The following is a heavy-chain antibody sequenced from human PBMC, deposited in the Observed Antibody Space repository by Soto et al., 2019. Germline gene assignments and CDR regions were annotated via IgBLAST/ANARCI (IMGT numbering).Heavy chain of an antibody. Sequence: GGSLRLSCAVSGITFSNAWMSWVRQAPGKGLERVGRIKSKTNGGTTDYAAPVKGRFTISRDDSKNTLFLQMSSLKTEDTAVYYCSTDLRLGKNHHSNPYLDFWGQGTLVTVSS. V-gene: IGHV3-15*01. CDR3: STDLRLGKNHHSNPYLDF. CDR1: GITFSNAW. D-gene: IGHD3-16*01. CDR2: IKSKTNGGTT. J-gene: IGHJ4*02.